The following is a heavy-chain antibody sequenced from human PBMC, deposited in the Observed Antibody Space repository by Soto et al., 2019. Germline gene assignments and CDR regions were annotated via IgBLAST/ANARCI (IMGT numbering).Heavy chain of an antibody. CDR1: GFTFSSYA. V-gene: IGHV3-23*01. CDR2: ISGSGGST. CDR3: VRAGGCSGGSCCYFDY. J-gene: IGHJ4*02. Sequence: GGSLRLSCAASGFTFSSYAMSWVRQAPGKGLEWVSAISGSGGSTYYADSVKGRFTISRDNSKNTLYLQMNSLRAEDTAVYYCVRAGGCSGGSCCYFDYWGQGTLVTVSS. D-gene: IGHD2-15*01.